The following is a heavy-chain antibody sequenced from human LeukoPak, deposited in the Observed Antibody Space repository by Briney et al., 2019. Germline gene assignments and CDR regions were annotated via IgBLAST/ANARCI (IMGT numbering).Heavy chain of an antibody. Sequence: GGSLRLSCAATGYSFKDYGMHWVRQPPGKGLEWVSAINWNGGGTDYADSVKGRFTISRDNAKNSLYLQLSSLRPEDTALYYCAKHLTATNTYIFFGLDVWGQGTSVTVSS. CDR3: AKHLTATNTYIFFGLDV. CDR2: INWNGGGT. CDR1: GYSFKDYG. J-gene: IGHJ6*02. V-gene: IGHV3-9*01. D-gene: IGHD1-26*01.